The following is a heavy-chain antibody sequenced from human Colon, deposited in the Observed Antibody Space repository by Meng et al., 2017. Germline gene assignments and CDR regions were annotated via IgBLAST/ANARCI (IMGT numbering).Heavy chain of an antibody. Sequence: QVQLVQSGTEVKKPGSSVKVSCKASGATLSNSTISWVRQAPGQGLEWMGRVIPILGIAKYAQTFQGRLTITADKSTNTAYMELSSLRSEDTAVYFCARDPGGFDYWGQGTLVTVS. CDR2: VIPILGIA. CDR1: GATLSNST. V-gene: IGHV1-69*02. J-gene: IGHJ4*02. D-gene: IGHD3-16*01. CDR3: ARDPGGFDY.